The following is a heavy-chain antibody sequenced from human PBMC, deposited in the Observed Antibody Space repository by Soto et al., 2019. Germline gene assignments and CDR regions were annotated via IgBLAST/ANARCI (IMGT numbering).Heavy chain of an antibody. D-gene: IGHD3-10*01. V-gene: IGHV4-4*01. J-gene: IGHJ5*02. CDR2: TYHSGST. CDR3: ARIMVRGAIIKNWFDP. CDR1: GGSISSSNW. Sequence: SETLSLTCPVSGGSISSSNWWSWVRQPSGKGLEWIVETYHSGSTNYNPSLKSRVTISVDNCKNQFSLKLSRVTAADTALSCWARIMVRGAIIKNWFDPRGQRNLVPVAS.